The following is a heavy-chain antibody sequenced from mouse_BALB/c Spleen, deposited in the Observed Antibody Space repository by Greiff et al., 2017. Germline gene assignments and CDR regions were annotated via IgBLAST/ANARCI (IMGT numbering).Heavy chain of an antibody. D-gene: IGHD2-1*01. CDR1: GFNFKDSY. J-gene: IGHJ3*01. V-gene: IGHV14-3*02. CDR2: IDPANGNT. Sequence: EVQLQQSGAELVKPGASVKLSCTASGFNFKDSYMHWVKQRPEQGLEWIGRIDPANGNTKYDPKFQGKATITADTSSNTAYLQLSSLTSEDTAVYYCARTATMVTTFAYWGQGTLVTVSA. CDR3: ARTATMVTTFAY.